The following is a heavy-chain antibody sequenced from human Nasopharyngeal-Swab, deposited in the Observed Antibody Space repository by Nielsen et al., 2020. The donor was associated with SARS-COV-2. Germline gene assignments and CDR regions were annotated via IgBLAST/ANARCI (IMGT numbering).Heavy chain of an antibody. D-gene: IGHD6-19*01. J-gene: IGHJ6*02. CDR1: GFTFDDYA. CDR2: ISWNSGNI. Sequence: SLKISCAASGFTFDDYAMYWVRQAPGKGLEWVSGISWNSGNIVYADSVKGRFTISRDNAKNSLYLQMNSLRAEDTAVYYCERDMYSSGWRGEYYYGMDVWGQGTTVTVSS. CDR3: ERDMYSSGWRGEYYYGMDV. V-gene: IGHV3-9*01.